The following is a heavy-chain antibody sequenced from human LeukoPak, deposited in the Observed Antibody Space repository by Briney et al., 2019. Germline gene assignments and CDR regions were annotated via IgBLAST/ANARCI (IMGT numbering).Heavy chain of an antibody. CDR2: IIPIFGTA. V-gene: IGHV1-69*13. CDR3: AREGGSVAVAVT. Sequence: SVKISCKASGYTFTSYYMHWVRQAPGQGLEWMGGIIPIFGTANYAQKFQGRVTITADESTSTAYMELSSLRSEDTAVYYCAREGGSVAVAVTWGQGTLVTVSS. CDR1: GYTFTSYY. D-gene: IGHD6-19*01. J-gene: IGHJ5*02.